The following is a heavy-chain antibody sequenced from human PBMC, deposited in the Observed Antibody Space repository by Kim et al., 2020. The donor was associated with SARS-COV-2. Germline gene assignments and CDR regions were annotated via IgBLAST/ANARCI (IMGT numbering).Heavy chain of an antibody. CDR1: GFTFSSYG. V-gene: IGHV3-33*05. Sequence: GGSLRLSCAASGFTFSSYGMHWVRQAPGKGLEWVAVISYDGSNKYYADSVKGRFTISRDNSKNTLYLQMNSLRAEDTAVYYCARDGEGYYYYGMDVWGQGTTVTVSS. J-gene: IGHJ6*02. CDR3: ARDGEGYYYYGMDV. D-gene: IGHD2-21*01. CDR2: ISYDGSNK.